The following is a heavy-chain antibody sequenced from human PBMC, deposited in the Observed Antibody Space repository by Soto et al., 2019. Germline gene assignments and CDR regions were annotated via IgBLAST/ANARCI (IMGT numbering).Heavy chain of an antibody. V-gene: IGHV3-11*01. CDR1: GFTFSDYY. Sequence: GGSLRLSCAASGFTFSDYYMSWIRQAPGKGLEWVSYISSSGSTIYYADSVKGRFTISRDNAKNSLYLQMNSLRAEDTAVYYCAREWGITGTNYYYYYGMDVWGQGTTVTVSS. CDR3: AREWGITGTNYYYYYGMDV. J-gene: IGHJ6*02. CDR2: ISSSGSTI. D-gene: IGHD1-7*01.